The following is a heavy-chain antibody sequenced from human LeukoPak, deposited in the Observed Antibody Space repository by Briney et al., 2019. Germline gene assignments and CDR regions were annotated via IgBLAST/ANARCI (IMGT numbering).Heavy chain of an antibody. D-gene: IGHD3-9*01. CDR1: GGSFSGYY. J-gene: IGHJ4*02. CDR2: INHSGST. Sequence: ETLSLTCAVYGGSFSGYYWSWIRQPPGKGLEWIGEINHSGSTNYNPSLKSRVTISVDTSKNQFSLKLSSVTAADTAVYYCARVRYFDWLYPDYWGQGTLVTVSS. CDR3: ARVRYFDWLYPDY. V-gene: IGHV4-34*01.